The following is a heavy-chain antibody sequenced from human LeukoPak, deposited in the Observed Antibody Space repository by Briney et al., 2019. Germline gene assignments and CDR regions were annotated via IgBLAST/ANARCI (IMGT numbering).Heavy chain of an antibody. D-gene: IGHD6-13*01. J-gene: IGHJ4*02. CDR1: GFTFSSYG. CDR2: IWYDGSNK. V-gene: IGHV3-33*01. Sequence: GGSLRLSCAASGFTFSSYGMHWVRQAPGKGPECVAVIWYDGSNKYYADSGKGRFTISRDNSKNTMYLKMNSLRAEDTAVYYCAREGTAAAGKRRSSQFDYWGQGTLVNVSS. CDR3: AREGTAAAGKRRSSQFDY.